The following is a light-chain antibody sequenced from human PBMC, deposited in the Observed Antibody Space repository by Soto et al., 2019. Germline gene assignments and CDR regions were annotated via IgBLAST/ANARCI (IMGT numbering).Light chain of an antibody. CDR1: QSVSSN. CDR3: QQYNVWPLT. J-gene: IGKJ4*01. V-gene: IGKV3-15*01. CDR2: VAS. Sequence: EIVMTQSPATRSVSPGERASLSCKASQSVSSNLAWYQQKPGQTPKLLIYVASTRATGIPARFSGSGSGTEFTLTISSLQSEDFAVYYCQQYNVWPLTFGGGTKVEFK.